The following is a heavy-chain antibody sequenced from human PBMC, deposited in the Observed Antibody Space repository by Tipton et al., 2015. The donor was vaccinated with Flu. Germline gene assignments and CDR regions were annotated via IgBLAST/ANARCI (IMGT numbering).Heavy chain of an antibody. CDR3: AGGFRGLTPPFDY. CDR1: GFTFSSYW. J-gene: IGHJ4*02. D-gene: IGHD3-10*01. V-gene: IGHV3-7*01. Sequence: SLRLSCAASGFTFSSYWMSWVRQAPGKGLEWVANIKQDGSEKYYVDSVKGRFTISSDNAKNSLYLQMNSLRAEDTAVYYCAGGFRGLTPPFDYWGQGTLVTVSS. CDR2: IKQDGSEK.